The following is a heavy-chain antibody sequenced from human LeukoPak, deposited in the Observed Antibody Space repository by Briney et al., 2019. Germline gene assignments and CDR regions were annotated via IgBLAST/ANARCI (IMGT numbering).Heavy chain of an antibody. CDR3: ARVTVAQGITPFYAFDI. D-gene: IGHD1-14*01. Sequence: ASVKVSCKASGYTFTSYGISWVRQAPGQGLEWMGWINPNSGGTNYAQKFQGRVTMTRDTSISTAYMELSRLRSDDTAVYYRARVTVAQGITPFYAFDIWGQGTMVTVSS. J-gene: IGHJ3*02. CDR2: INPNSGGT. CDR1: GYTFTSYG. V-gene: IGHV1-2*02.